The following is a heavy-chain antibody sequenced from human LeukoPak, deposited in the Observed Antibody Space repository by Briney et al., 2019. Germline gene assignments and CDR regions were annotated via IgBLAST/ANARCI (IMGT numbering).Heavy chain of an antibody. V-gene: IGHV1-69*01. J-gene: IGHJ4*02. CDR1: GGTFGSYA. Sequence: SVKVSCKASGGTFGSYAISWVRQAPGQGLEWMGGIIPIFGTANYAQKFQGRVTITADESTSTAYMELSSLRSEDTAVYYCARAVGAAIYFDYWGQGTLVTVSS. CDR2: IIPIFGTA. CDR3: ARAVGAAIYFDY. D-gene: IGHD1-26*01.